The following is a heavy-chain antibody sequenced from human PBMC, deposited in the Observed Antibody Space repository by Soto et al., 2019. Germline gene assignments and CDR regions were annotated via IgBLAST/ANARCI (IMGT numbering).Heavy chain of an antibody. CDR3: AREMIFTFGGVIVQAFDC. V-gene: IGHV4-34*01. CDR2: INHSGST. Sequence: PSETLCLTWAVSGGSFSGGYWSWIRQPPGKGLEWIGEINHSGSTNYKSSLKSRVAMSVDTSKNQFSLTLSPVTAADTAVYYCAREMIFTFGGVIVQAFDCGGQGTLVTVS. CDR1: GGSFSGGY. D-gene: IGHD3-16*02. J-gene: IGHJ4*02.